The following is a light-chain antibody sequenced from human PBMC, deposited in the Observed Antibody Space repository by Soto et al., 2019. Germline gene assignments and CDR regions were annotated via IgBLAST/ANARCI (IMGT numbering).Light chain of an antibody. CDR2: KAF. CDR3: QQNKNYPWT. CDR1: QNINNW. V-gene: IGKV1-5*03. J-gene: IGKJ1*01. Sequence: DIQITQSPSTLSASVGDRITITCRASQNINNWLAWYQQKPGKAPNLMIYKAFNLESGVTSRFSGSGSQTAFTLTFSCLRQDDFEAYNCQQNKNYPWTCGRGDKVEI.